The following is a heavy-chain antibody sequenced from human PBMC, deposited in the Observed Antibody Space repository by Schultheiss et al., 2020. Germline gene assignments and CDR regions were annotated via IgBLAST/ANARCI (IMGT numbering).Heavy chain of an antibody. CDR3: ARDRSSRPGLDY. CDR1: GGSISSGGYY. J-gene: IGHJ4*02. V-gene: IGHV4-30-2*01. Sequence: SETLSLTCAVSGGSISSGGYYWSWIRQPPGKGLEWIGYIYHSGSTTYNPSLQSRVTISVDTSKNQFSLKLSSVTAADTAVYYCARDRSSRPGLDYWGQGTLVTVSS. CDR2: IYHSGST.